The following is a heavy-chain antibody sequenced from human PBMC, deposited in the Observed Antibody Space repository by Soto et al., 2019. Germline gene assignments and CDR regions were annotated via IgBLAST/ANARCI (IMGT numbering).Heavy chain of an antibody. Sequence: EVQLVESGGGLVQPGGSLRLSCAASGFTFSSYDMHWVRQVTVKGLEWVSAIGAAGDTYYPDSVKGRFTISRENAKNSLYLQMNSLRAEDTAVYYCASGGWGSSWYEGGSRIDYWGQGTLVTVSS. CDR3: ASGGWGSSWYEGGSRIDY. J-gene: IGHJ4*02. CDR1: GFTFSSYD. D-gene: IGHD6-13*01. V-gene: IGHV3-13*01. CDR2: IGAAGDT.